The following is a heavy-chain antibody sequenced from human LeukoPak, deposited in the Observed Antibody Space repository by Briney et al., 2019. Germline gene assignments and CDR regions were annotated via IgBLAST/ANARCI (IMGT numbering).Heavy chain of an antibody. CDR1: GGTFSSYA. J-gene: IGHJ3*02. CDR3: ARWNHDAFDI. Sequence: ASVKVSCKASGGTFSSYAISWVRQAPGQGLEWMGGIIPIFGTANYAQKFQGRVTITADESTSTAYMELSSLRSEDTAVYYCARWNHDAFDIWGQGTMATVSS. CDR2: IIPIFGTA. D-gene: IGHD1-1*01. V-gene: IGHV1-69*13.